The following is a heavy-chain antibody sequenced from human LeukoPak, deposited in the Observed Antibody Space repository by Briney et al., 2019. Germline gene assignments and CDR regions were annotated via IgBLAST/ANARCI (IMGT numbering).Heavy chain of an antibody. D-gene: IGHD6-13*01. J-gene: IGHJ5*02. CDR3: AREGSSSWVRWFDP. V-gene: IGHV7-4-1*02. CDR2: INTNTGNP. Sequence: ASVKVSCKASGYTFTSYAMNWVRQAPGQGLEWMGWINTNTGNPTYAQGFTGRFVFSLDTSVSTAYLQISSLKAEDTAVYYCAREGSSSWVRWFDPWGQGTLVTVSS. CDR1: GYTFTSYA.